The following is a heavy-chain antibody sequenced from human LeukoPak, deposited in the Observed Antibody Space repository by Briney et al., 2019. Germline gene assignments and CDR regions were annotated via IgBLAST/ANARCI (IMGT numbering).Heavy chain of an antibody. CDR1: GHSFSTYW. CDR2: IHPEDSDT. V-gene: IGHV5-51*01. CDR3: ARRGKNYGSGSYFLFDY. Sequence: GESLKISCKASGHSFSTYWIGWVRQMPGKGREWMGIIHPEDSDTQYSPSFQGQVTISADKSISTAYLQWSSLKASDTAMYYCARRGKNYGSGSYFLFDYWGQGTLVTVSS. D-gene: IGHD3-10*01. J-gene: IGHJ4*02.